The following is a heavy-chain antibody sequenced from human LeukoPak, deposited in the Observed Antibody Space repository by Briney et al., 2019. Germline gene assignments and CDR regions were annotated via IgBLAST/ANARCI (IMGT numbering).Heavy chain of an antibody. Sequence: QTGGSLRLSCAASGFTFTNYGMNWVRQAPGKGLQWVAAISFDGKNIYYLASVKGRFSIYRDNSKNTLYLQMNSLRAEDTAVYYCARTYGRESGYDFLFHYWGRETQVTVSS. V-gene: IGHV3-33*01. CDR2: ISFDGKNI. CDR3: ARTYGRESGYDFLFHY. CDR1: GFTFTNYG. D-gene: IGHD5-12*01. J-gene: IGHJ4*02.